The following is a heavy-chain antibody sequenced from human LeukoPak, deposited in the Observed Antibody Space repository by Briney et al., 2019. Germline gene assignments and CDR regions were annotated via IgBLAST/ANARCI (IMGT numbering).Heavy chain of an antibody. V-gene: IGHV4-34*01. D-gene: IGHD2-15*01. CDR2: INHSGMS. CDR1: GGSFSGYY. Sequence: PSETLSLTCAVYGGSFSGYYWTWIRQPPGKGLEWIGEINHSGMSAYDPSLKSRVIISVDTSKKQFSLKLTSVTAADTAVYYCASLRLGYCSGGSCYSHYYYYYGMDVWGQGTTVTVSS. J-gene: IGHJ6*02. CDR3: ASLRLGYCSGGSCYSHYYYYYGMDV.